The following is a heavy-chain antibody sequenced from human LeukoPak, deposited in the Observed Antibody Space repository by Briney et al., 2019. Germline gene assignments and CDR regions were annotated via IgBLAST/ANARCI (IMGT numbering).Heavy chain of an antibody. J-gene: IGHJ5*02. CDR1: GGSFGGYY. D-gene: IGHD4-17*01. V-gene: IGHV4-34*01. CDR2: INHSGST. CDR3: ARGRETTRLDP. Sequence: SETLSLTCAVYGGSFGGYYWSWIRQPPGKGLEWIGEINHSGSTNYNPSLKSRVTISVDTSKNQFSLKLSSVTAADTAVYYCARGRETTRLDPWGQGTLVTVSS.